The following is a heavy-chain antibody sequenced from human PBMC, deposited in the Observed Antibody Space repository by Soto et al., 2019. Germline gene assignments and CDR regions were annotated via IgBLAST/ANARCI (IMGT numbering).Heavy chain of an antibody. V-gene: IGHV1-69*13. D-gene: IGHD2-21*02. CDR2: IIPIFGTA. CDR1: GGTFSSYA. Sequence: SVKVSCKASGGTFSSYAISWVRQAPGQGLEWMGGIIPIFGTANYAQKFQGRVTITADESTSTAYMELSSLRSEDTAVYYCARDRRAYCGGDCYKSHYYYYGMDVWGQGTTVTVYS. J-gene: IGHJ6*02. CDR3: ARDRRAYCGGDCYKSHYYYYGMDV.